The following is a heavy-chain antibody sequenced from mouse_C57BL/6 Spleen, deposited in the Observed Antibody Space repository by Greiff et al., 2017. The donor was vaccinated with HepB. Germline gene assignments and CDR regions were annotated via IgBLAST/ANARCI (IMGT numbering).Heavy chain of an antibody. CDR3: LYDYDAYFDY. CDR2: IYPGSGNT. D-gene: IGHD2-4*01. CDR1: GYSFTSYY. V-gene: IGHV1-66*01. Sequence: QVQLQQSGPELVKPGASVKISCKASGYSFTSYYIHWVKQSPGQGLEWIGWIYPGSGNTKYNEKFKGKATLTADTSSSTAYMQLSSLTSEDSAVYYCLYDYDAYFDYWGQGTTLTVSS. J-gene: IGHJ2*01.